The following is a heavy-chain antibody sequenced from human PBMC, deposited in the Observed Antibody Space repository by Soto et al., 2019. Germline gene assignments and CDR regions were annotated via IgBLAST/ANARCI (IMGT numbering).Heavy chain of an antibody. CDR2: ISGSGGST. V-gene: IGHV3-23*01. D-gene: IGHD6-13*01. CDR1: GFTFSSYA. CDR3: AKENGYSSSWFEFDY. J-gene: IGHJ4*02. Sequence: PGGSLRHSCGGSGFTFSSYAMSWGRQAPGKGLEWVSAISGSGGSTYYADSVKGRFTISRDNSKNTLYLQMNSLRAEDTAVYYCAKENGYSSSWFEFDYWGQGTLVTVSS.